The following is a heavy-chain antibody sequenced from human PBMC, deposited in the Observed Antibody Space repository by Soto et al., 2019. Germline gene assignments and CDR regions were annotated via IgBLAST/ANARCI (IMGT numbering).Heavy chain of an antibody. D-gene: IGHD5-12*01. V-gene: IGHV3-23*01. J-gene: IGHJ4*02. CDR2: ITGTASST. CDR3: AKGAEGYVVSSLDS. CDR1: GFRFSDFA. Sequence: EVQLLESGGGFVQPGGSLRLSCAASGFRFSDFAMTWVRQAPGGGLEWVSAITGTASSTYYADSVKGRFTISRDNSKNGLYLQINSLRAEDTAIYYCAKGAEGYVVSSLDSWGQGTLVTVSS.